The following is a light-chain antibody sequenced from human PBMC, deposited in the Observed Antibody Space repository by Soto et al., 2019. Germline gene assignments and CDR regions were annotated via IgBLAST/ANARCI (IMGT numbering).Light chain of an antibody. CDR3: QQRTNWPDT. J-gene: IGKJ5*01. CDR1: QSIGSS. V-gene: IGKV3-11*01. CDR2: GSY. Sequence: EIVLTQSPDTLSLSPVSRASLSCRASQSIGSSLAWYQQKPGQAPRLLMYGSYHRATGIPARFSGSGSVTDFTLTISSLEPEDFAVYYCQQRTNWPDTFGQGTRLEIK.